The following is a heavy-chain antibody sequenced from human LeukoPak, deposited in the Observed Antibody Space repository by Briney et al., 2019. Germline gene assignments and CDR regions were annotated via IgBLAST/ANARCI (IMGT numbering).Heavy chain of an antibody. Sequence: PVKVSCKASGGTFSSYTISWVRQAPGQGLEWMGRIIPILGIANYAQKFQGRVTITADKSTSTAYMELSSLRSEDTAVYYCARKGTVTTTLYYYGMDVWGQGTTVTVSS. CDR2: IIPILGIA. D-gene: IGHD4-17*01. CDR3: ARKGTVTTTLYYYGMDV. CDR1: GGTFSSYT. V-gene: IGHV1-69*02. J-gene: IGHJ6*02.